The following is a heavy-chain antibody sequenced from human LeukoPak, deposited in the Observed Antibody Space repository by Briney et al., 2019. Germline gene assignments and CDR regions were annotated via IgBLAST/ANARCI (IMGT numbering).Heavy chain of an antibody. D-gene: IGHD6-6*01. J-gene: IGHJ5*02. Sequence: IPGGSLRLSCAASGFTFSSYSVSWVRQPRGEGLEWVSSISSSSSYIYYAASVRGRFTIARDNSKNSLYLQMNSLRAENTAVYYCASGYSSSSWFGPWGQGTLVTVSS. V-gene: IGHV3-21*01. CDR2: ISSSSSYI. CDR3: ASGYSSSSWFGP. CDR1: GFTFSSYS.